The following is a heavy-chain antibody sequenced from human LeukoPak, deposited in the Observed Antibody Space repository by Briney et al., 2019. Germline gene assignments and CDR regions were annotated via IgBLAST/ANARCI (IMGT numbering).Heavy chain of an antibody. Sequence: PVRSLRLSCAASGFTFSSYGMHWVRQAPGKGLEWVAVIWYDGSNKYYADSVKGRFTISRDNSKNTLCLQMNSLRAEDTAVYYCAKGGTVTTRTNYFDYWGQGTLVTVSS. J-gene: IGHJ4*02. CDR1: GFTFSSYG. CDR3: AKGGTVTTRTNYFDY. D-gene: IGHD4-17*01. CDR2: IWYDGSNK. V-gene: IGHV3-33*06.